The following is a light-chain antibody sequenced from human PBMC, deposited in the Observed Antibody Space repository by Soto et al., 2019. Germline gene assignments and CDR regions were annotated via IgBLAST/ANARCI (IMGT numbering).Light chain of an antibody. CDR1: SSDIGLYDY. CDR3: TSYTTISTLHVI. CDR2: EVN. J-gene: IGLJ2*01. V-gene: IGLV2-14*01. Sequence: QSALTQPASVSGSPGQSITFSCTGTSSDIGLYDYVSWYQQHPGKAPKLIIFEVNNRPSGVSDRFSGSKSGNTASLTISGLQPEDEAHYYCTSYTTISTLHVIFGGGTKLTVL.